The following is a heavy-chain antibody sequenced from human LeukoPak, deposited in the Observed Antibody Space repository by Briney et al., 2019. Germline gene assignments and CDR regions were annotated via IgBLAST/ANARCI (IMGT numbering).Heavy chain of an antibody. CDR1: GYTFTGYY. J-gene: IGHJ4*02. CDR3: ARGLRVAGYYGSGSFHY. D-gene: IGHD3-10*01. Sequence: ASVKVSCKASGYTFTGYYMHWVRQAPGQGLEWMGWINPNSGGTNYAQKFQGRVTMTRDTSISTAYMELSRLRSDDTAVYYCARGLRVAGYYGSGSFHYWGQGTLVTVSS. V-gene: IGHV1-2*02. CDR2: INPNSGGT.